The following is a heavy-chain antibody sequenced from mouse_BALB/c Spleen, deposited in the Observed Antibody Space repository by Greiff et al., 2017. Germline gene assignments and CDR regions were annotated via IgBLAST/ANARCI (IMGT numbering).Heavy chain of an antibody. V-gene: IGHV3-6*02. Sequence: EVKLMESGPGLVKPSQSLSLTCSVTGYSITSGYYWNWIRQFPGNKLEWMGYISYDGSNNYNPSLKNRISITRDTSKNQFFLKLNSVTTEDTATYYCARAYGSSPGWFAYWGQGTLVTVSA. CDR2: ISYDGSN. J-gene: IGHJ3*01. CDR1: GYSITSGYY. D-gene: IGHD1-1*01. CDR3: ARAYGSSPGWFAY.